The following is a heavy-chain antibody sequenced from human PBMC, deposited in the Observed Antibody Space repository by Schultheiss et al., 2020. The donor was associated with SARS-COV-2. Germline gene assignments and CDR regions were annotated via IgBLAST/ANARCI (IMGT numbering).Heavy chain of an antibody. Sequence: GGSLRLSCAASGFTFSDYYMSWIRQAPGKGLEWVSAISGSGGSTYYADSVKGRFTISRDNSKNTLYLQMNSLKTEDTAVYYCTTGWGYYDSSGYGDYWGQGTLVTVSS. CDR2: ISGSGGST. CDR1: GFTFSDYY. CDR3: TTGWGYYDSSGYGDY. D-gene: IGHD3-22*01. V-gene: IGHV3-23*01. J-gene: IGHJ4*02.